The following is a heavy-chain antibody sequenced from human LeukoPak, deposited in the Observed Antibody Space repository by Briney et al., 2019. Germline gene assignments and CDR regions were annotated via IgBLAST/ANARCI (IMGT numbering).Heavy chain of an antibody. Sequence: KSSETLSLTCTVSGGSISSYYWSWIRQPPGKGLEWIGYIYYSGSTNYNPSLKSRVTISVDTSKNQFSLKLSSVTAADTAVYYCARADDSSGYYSAWFDPWGQGTLVTVSS. V-gene: IGHV4-59*01. D-gene: IGHD3-22*01. CDR2: IYYSGST. CDR3: ARADDSSGYYSAWFDP. J-gene: IGHJ5*02. CDR1: GGSISSYY.